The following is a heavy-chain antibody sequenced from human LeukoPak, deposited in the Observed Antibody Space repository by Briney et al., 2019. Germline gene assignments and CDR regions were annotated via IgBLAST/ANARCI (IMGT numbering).Heavy chain of an antibody. CDR3: SRGGSTVDMSYFQY. Sequence: ASVKVSCKASGYTFTAYYIHWVRQAPGQGLEWMGRINPKSGGADYAEKFQGRVTMSRETSMSTVYLEVNNAGSDDTAVYYCSRGGSTVDMSYFQYWGQGTLVTVSS. J-gene: IGHJ4*02. CDR1: GYTFTAYY. CDR2: INPKSGGA. D-gene: IGHD2-8*02. V-gene: IGHV1-2*06.